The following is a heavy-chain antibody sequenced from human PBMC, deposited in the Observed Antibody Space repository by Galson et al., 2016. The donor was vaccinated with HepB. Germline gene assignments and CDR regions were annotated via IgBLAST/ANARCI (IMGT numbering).Heavy chain of an antibody. V-gene: IGHV3-23*01. CDR2: ISGSGGST. D-gene: IGHD3-22*01. CDR3: AKDLRGVVNTLDY. CDR1: GFTFSNYA. J-gene: IGHJ4*02. Sequence: SLRLSCAASGFTFSNYAMSWVRQAPGKGLEWVSAISGSGGSTYYGDSVKGRFTISRDKSKNTLYLQMNSLRAEDTAVYYCAKDLRGVVNTLDYWGQGTLVTVSS.